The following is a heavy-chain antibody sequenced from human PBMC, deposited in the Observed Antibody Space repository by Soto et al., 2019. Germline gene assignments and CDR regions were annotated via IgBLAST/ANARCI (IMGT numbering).Heavy chain of an antibody. Sequence: QITLKESGPTLVKPTQTLTLTCSFSGFSLSTTGVGVGWIRQSPGKALEWLAIIYWDNDKSYSPSLKSRVTITKDTSKNQVVLTVTNKDPVDTGTYYGALSLWFGELHWGQGALVTVSS. CDR2: IYWDNDK. CDR1: GFSLSTTGVG. CDR3: ALSLWFGELH. V-gene: IGHV2-5*02. D-gene: IGHD3-10*01. J-gene: IGHJ4*02.